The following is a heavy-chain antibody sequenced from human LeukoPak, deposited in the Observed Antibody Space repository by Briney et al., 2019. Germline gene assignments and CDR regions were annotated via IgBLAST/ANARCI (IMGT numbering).Heavy chain of an antibody. J-gene: IGHJ4*02. D-gene: IGHD1-26*01. Sequence: PGGSLRLACAASGYMFSSYAMSWVRQAPGKGLEWVSSFSGSGGSTYYADSVKGRFTISRDSSKNPLYLQMNSLKDEDTAVYYCAKGSGNTWRRNYFDYWGQACLVTVSS. CDR2: FSGSGGST. CDR1: GYMFSSYA. CDR3: AKGSGNTWRRNYFDY. V-gene: IGHV3-23*01.